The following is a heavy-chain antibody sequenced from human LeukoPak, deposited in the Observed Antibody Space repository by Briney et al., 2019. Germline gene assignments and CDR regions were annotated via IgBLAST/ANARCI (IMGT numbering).Heavy chain of an antibody. D-gene: IGHD2-2*02. V-gene: IGHV4-4*07. J-gene: IGHJ4*02. Sequence: PSETLSLTCSVSGGSISSYQWTWIRQPAGKGLEWIGRMYASGSTNYNPSLKSRVTMSVDTSKNQFSLKLSSVTAADTAVYYCARDDIVVVPAAIGLDYWGQGTLVTVSS. CDR1: GGSISSYQ. CDR3: ARDDIVVVPAAIGLDY. CDR2: MYASGST.